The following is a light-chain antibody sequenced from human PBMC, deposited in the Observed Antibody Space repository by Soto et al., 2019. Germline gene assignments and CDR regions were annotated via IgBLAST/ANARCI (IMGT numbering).Light chain of an antibody. CDR3: QQYASSPRT. Sequence: EIMLTQAPGTLSLSPGDRATLSCRASQSVSGSYLAWYQQKPGQTPRLLIYDACSRATGIPDRFSGSGSGTDFTLTISRLEPEDFAVYYCQQYASSPRTFGQGTKVDIK. V-gene: IGKV3-20*01. CDR2: DAC. J-gene: IGKJ1*01. CDR1: QSVSGSY.